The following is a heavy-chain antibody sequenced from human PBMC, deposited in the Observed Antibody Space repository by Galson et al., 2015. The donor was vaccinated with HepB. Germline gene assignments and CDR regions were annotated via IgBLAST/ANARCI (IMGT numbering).Heavy chain of an antibody. V-gene: IGHV3-23*01. CDR1: GFTFSTYA. Sequence: SLRLSCAGSGFTFSTYAMSWVRQAPGKGLHWVSSITGSGGATYYADSVKGRFTNSRDNSKNTLYLQINGLRAEDTAIYYCAKTKWGIYSGPFDYWGQGTPVTVSS. J-gene: IGHJ4*02. CDR3: AKTKWGIYSGPFDY. D-gene: IGHD7-27*01. CDR2: ITGSGGAT.